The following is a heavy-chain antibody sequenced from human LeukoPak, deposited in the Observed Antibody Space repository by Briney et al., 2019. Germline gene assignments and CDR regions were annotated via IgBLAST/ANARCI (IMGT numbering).Heavy chain of an antibody. V-gene: IGHV3-48*03. CDR2: ISSSGSTI. Sequence: PGGSLRLSCAASGFTFSSYEMNWVRQAPGKGLEWVSYISSSGSTIYYADSVKGRFTISRGNAKNSLYLQMNSLRAEDTAIYYCARIMVATTREAFDYWGQGTRVTVSS. J-gene: IGHJ4*02. D-gene: IGHD5-12*01. CDR1: GFTFSSYE. CDR3: ARIMVATTREAFDY.